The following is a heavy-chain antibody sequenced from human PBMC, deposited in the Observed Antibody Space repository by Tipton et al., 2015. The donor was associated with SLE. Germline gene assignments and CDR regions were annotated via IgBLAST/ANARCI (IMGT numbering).Heavy chain of an antibody. D-gene: IGHD2-15*01. CDR3: AIDGGYCSGDSCYSGFFGY. J-gene: IGHJ4*03. CDR2: ILYDGSNQ. CDR1: GFTFNNYA. Sequence: RSLRLSCAASGFTFNNYAMEWVRQAPGKGLEWVAVILYDGSNQYYADSVKGRFTISRDNSKNTVYLQMNSLRVEDTAVYYCAIDGGYCSGDSCYSGFFGYWGQGTLVPFSS. V-gene: IGHV3-30-3*01.